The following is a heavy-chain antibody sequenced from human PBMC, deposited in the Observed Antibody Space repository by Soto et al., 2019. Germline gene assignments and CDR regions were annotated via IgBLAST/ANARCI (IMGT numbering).Heavy chain of an antibody. Sequence: ASVEVSCKXSGYTFTGYYMHWVRQAPGQGLEWMGWINPNSGGTNYAQKFQGWVTMTRDTSISTAYMELSRLRSDDTAVYYCARDIVATIDPYYYYYGMDVWGQGTTITVSS. D-gene: IGHD5-12*01. CDR3: ARDIVATIDPYYYYYGMDV. CDR2: INPNSGGT. J-gene: IGHJ6*02. V-gene: IGHV1-2*04. CDR1: GYTFTGYY.